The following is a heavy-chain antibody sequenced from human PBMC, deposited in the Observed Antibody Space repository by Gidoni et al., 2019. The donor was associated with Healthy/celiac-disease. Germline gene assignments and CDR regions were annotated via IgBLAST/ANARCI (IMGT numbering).Heavy chain of an antibody. CDR3: ARRYYDFWSDQTDAFDI. V-gene: IGHV4-30-2*01. D-gene: IGHD3-3*01. J-gene: IGHJ3*02. Sequence: QLQLQESGSGLVKPSQTLSLTCAVSGGSISSGGYYWGWIRQPPGKGLEWIGYIYHSGSTYYNPSLKSRVTISVDRSKNQFSLKLSSVTAADTAVYYCARRYYDFWSDQTDAFDIWGQGTMVTVSS. CDR2: IYHSGST. CDR1: GGSISSGGYY.